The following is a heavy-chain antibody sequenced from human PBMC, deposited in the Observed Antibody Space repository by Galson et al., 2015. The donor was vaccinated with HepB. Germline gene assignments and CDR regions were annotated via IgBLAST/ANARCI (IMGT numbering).Heavy chain of an antibody. CDR1: GGSFSGYY. CDR3: ARHRVVVVPAAILLGRFDY. CDR2: INHSGST. J-gene: IGHJ4*02. D-gene: IGHD2-2*02. Sequence: SETLSLTCAVYGGSFSGYYWSWIRQPPGKGLEWIGEINHSGSTNYNPSLKSRVTISVDTSKNQFSLKLSSVTAADTAVYYCARHRVVVVPAAILLGRFDYWGQGTLVTVSS. V-gene: IGHV4-34*01.